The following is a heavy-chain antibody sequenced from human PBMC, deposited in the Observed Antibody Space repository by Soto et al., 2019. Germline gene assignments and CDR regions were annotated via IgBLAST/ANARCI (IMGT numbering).Heavy chain of an antibody. D-gene: IGHD2-2*01. V-gene: IGHV4-31*03. CDR3: ASLVVPAAVSGGFLRGKRDGAFDI. Sequence: SETLSLTCTVSGGSISSGGYYWSWIRQHPGKGLEWIGYIYYSGSTYYNPSLKSRVTISVDTSKNQFSLKLSSVTAADTAVYYCASLVVPAAVSGGFLRGKRDGAFDIWGQGTMVTVSS. CDR2: IYYSGST. CDR1: GGSISSGGYY. J-gene: IGHJ3*02.